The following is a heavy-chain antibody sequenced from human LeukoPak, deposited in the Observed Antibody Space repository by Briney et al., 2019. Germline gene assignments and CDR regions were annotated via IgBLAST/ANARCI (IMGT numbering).Heavy chain of an antibody. CDR3: AKKWGSGVYYYYYYMDV. D-gene: IGHD6-19*01. J-gene: IGHJ6*03. V-gene: IGHV4-34*01. CDR1: GGSFSGYY. Sequence: PSETLSLTCAVYGGSFSGYYWSWIRQPPGKGLEWIGEINHSGSTNYNPSLKSRVTISVDTSKNQFSLKLSSVTAADTAVYYCAKKWGSGVYYYYYYMDVGGKGTTVTVSS. CDR2: INHSGST.